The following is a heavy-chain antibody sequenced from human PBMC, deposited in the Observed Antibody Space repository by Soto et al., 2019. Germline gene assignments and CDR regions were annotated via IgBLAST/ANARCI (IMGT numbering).Heavy chain of an antibody. CDR3: ARDPGEWLLQG. CDR1: GFTFSSYW. J-gene: IGHJ4*02. Sequence: EVQLVESGGGLVQPGGSLRLSCAASGFTFSSYWRHWVRPAQGKGLVCVSRINSDGRSTSYADAVKGRFTISRDNAKNALYLQMNSLRAEDTAVYYCARDPGEWLLQGWGQGTLVTVSA. V-gene: IGHV3-74*01. CDR2: INSDGRST. D-gene: IGHD3-3*01.